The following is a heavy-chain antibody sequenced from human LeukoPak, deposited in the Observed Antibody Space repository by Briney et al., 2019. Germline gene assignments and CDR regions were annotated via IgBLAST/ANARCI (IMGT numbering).Heavy chain of an antibody. J-gene: IGHJ4*02. CDR3: AKGYCSSTSCYTLYYFDY. Sequence: GGSLRLSCAASGFTFSSYGMHWVRQAPGKGLEWVAVISYDGSNKYYADSVKGRFTISRDNSKNTLYLQMNSLRAEDTAVYYCAKGYCSSTSCYTLYYFDYWGQGTLVIVSS. V-gene: IGHV3-30*18. CDR2: ISYDGSNK. CDR1: GFTFSSYG. D-gene: IGHD2-2*02.